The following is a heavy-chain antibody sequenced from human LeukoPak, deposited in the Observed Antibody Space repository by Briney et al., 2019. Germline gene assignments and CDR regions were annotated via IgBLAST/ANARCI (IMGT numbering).Heavy chain of an antibody. Sequence: SETLSLTCTVSGGSISSHYWSWIRQPPGKGLEWIGYIYYSGSTNYSPSLKSRVTISVDTSKNQFSLKLSSVTAADTAVYYCARGDNWFDPWGQGTLVTVSS. CDR3: ARGDNWFDP. CDR1: GGSISSHY. V-gene: IGHV4-59*11. J-gene: IGHJ5*02. CDR2: IYYSGST.